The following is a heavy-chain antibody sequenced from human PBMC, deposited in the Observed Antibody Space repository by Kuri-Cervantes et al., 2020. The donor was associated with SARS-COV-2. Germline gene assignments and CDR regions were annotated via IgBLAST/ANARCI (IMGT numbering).Heavy chain of an antibody. CDR1: GYTFTGYY. J-gene: IGHJ6*03. V-gene: IGHV1-2*02. D-gene: IGHD5-24*01. Sequence: ASFKVSCKASGYTFTGYYMHWVRQAPGQGLVWMVWINPNSGGTNYAQKFQGRVTMTRDTSISTAYMELSRLRSDDTAVYYCALMAGYYYYYYMDVWDKGTTVTVSS. CDR2: INPNSGGT. CDR3: ALMAGYYYYYYMDV.